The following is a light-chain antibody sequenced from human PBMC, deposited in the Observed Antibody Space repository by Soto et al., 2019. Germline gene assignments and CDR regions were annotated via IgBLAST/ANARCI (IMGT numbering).Light chain of an antibody. Sequence: QSALTQPASVFGSPGQSITISCTGTSSDVGGYNFVSWYQQLPGKAPKLMIYEVTSRPSGVSNRFSGSKSGNTASLTISGLQPGDEAEYYCSSYTTSSTVVFGTGTKGTVL. V-gene: IGLV2-14*03. CDR2: EVT. CDR1: SSDVGGYNF. CDR3: SSYTTSSTVV. J-gene: IGLJ1*01.